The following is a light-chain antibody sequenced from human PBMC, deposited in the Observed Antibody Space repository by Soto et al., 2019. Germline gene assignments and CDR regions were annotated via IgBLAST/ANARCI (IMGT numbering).Light chain of an antibody. CDR3: QQYGNSPLT. Sequence: IVLTQSPGTLSLSPGERATLSCRASQTVSGTYLAWYQHKPGQAPRLLIYGASSRATGIPDRFSGSGAGKDFTLTIRRLEPEDFAMYYCQQYGNSPLTFGQGTKLEIK. CDR1: QTVSGTY. CDR2: GAS. J-gene: IGKJ2*01. V-gene: IGKV3-20*01.